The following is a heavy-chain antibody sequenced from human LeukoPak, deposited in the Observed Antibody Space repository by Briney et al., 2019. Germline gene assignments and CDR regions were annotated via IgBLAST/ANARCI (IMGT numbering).Heavy chain of an antibody. CDR3: ARGQWSDY. CDR1: GFTFNNYA. Sequence: PGRSLRLSCAASGFTFNNYAMYWVRQAPGKGLEWVAVISIDGNNQYHADSVKGRFIISRDNSKNTLYLQMNSLRAEDTAVYYCARGQWSDYWGQGILVTVSS. J-gene: IGHJ4*02. V-gene: IGHV3-30-3*01. CDR2: ISIDGNNQ. D-gene: IGHD4/OR15-4a*01.